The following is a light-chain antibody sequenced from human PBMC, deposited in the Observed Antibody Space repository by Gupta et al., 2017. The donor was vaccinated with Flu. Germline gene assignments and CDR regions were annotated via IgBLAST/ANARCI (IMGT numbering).Light chain of an antibody. V-gene: IGKV3-15*01. J-gene: IGKJ4*01. CDR2: DAS. Sequence: EILMTHSPVTLSVSPGERATLSCRASESVSTKLAWYQQKPGQAPKLLIFDASTRDTRVPDRFSGSGCGTEFTLTISSRQAEDFAVYYCRQNNIWPFSFGGWTKVEIK. CDR3: RQNNIWPFS. CDR1: ESVSTK.